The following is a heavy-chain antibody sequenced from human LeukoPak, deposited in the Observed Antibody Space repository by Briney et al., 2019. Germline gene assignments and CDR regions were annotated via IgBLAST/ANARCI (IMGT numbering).Heavy chain of an antibody. CDR1: GFTFSDYY. Sequence: PGGSLRLSCAASGFTFSDYYMSWIRQAPGKGLEWVSYISSGSSYTKYADSVKGRFTISRYNAKNSLYLQMNSLRAEDTAVYYCARERAGSFDYWGQGTLVTVSS. J-gene: IGHJ4*02. D-gene: IGHD6-19*01. CDR2: ISSGSSYT. CDR3: ARERAGSFDY. V-gene: IGHV3-11*05.